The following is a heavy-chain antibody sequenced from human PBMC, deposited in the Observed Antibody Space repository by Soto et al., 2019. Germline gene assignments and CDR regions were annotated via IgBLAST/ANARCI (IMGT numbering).Heavy chain of an antibody. D-gene: IGHD1-1*01. J-gene: IGHJ4*02. CDR1: GYTFSSYA. CDR3: AKFGMATTKRSPPYYIDY. Sequence: GGSLRLSCAASGYTFSSYAMSWVRQAPGKGLEWVSSISGSGGGTYYADSVKGRFTFSRDNSKNTLYLQMNSLRAEDTAVYYCAKFGMATTKRSPPYYIDYWGQGALVTVSS. CDR2: ISGSGGGT. V-gene: IGHV3-23*01.